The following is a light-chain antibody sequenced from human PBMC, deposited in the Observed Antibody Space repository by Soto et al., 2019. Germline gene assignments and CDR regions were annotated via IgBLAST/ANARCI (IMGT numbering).Light chain of an antibody. J-gene: IGLJ1*01. Sequence: QSVLTQPHSVSGSPGQSVTISCTGTSSDVGGYSYVSWYQQHPGKAPELIIYDVTERPSGVPDRFSGSKSGNTASLTISGLQAEDEADSYCCSYTRSYSYVFGIGTKVTVL. CDR1: SSDVGGYSY. V-gene: IGLV2-11*01. CDR2: DVT. CDR3: CSYTRSYSYV.